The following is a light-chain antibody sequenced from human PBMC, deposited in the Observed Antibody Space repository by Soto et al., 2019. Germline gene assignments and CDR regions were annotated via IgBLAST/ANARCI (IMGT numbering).Light chain of an antibody. J-gene: IGKJ3*01. CDR3: QHSYSTPFT. CDR2: AAS. CDR1: QSISSY. V-gene: IGKV1-39*01. Sequence: DIQMTQSPSSLSASVGDRVTITCRASQSISSYLNWYQQKPGKAPKLLIYAASSLHTGVPSRFSGSGSGTDFTLTISSLQPEDFAAYFCQHSYSTPFTFGPGTKVHIK.